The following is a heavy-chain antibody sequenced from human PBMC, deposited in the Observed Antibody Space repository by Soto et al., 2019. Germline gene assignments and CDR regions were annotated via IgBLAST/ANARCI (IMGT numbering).Heavy chain of an antibody. J-gene: IGHJ4*02. D-gene: IGHD3-10*01. Sequence: EVQLVESGGGLVQPGGSLTLSCAASGFTFGSYWMGWVRQAPGKGLEWLATINQDGSEKYYMDSVKGRFTISRDNAKKSLSLHMNSLRVEDTAVYYCVTTREYYWGEGTLVTVSS. CDR3: VTTREYY. CDR1: GFTFGSYW. CDR2: INQDGSEK. V-gene: IGHV3-7*05.